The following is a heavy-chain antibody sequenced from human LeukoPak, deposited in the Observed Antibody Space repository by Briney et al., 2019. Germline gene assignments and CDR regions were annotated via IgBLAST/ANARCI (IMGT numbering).Heavy chain of an antibody. V-gene: IGHV1-46*01. D-gene: IGHD5-12*01. CDR3: ARAHALGLPLFRLRHWYFDL. Sequence: GASVKVSCKASGYTFTSYYMHWVRQAPGQGLEWMGIINPSGGSTSYAQKFQGRVTMTRDTSTSTVYMELSSLRSEDTAVYYCARAHALGLPLFRLRHWYFDLWGRGTLVTVSS. J-gene: IGHJ2*01. CDR1: GYTFTSYY. CDR2: INPSGGST.